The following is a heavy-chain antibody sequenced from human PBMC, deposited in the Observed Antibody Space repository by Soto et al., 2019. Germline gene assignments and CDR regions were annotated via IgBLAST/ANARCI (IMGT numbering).Heavy chain of an antibody. Sequence: QVQLVESGGGVVQPGRSLRLSCAASGFTFSSYGRHWVRKAQARGREWGAVISYDGSNKYYADSVKGRFTISRDNSKNTLYLQMNSLRAEDTAVYYCAKDPQKYYYGSGTFDYWGQGTLVTVSS. V-gene: IGHV3-30*18. CDR1: GFTFSSYG. CDR2: ISYDGSNK. D-gene: IGHD3-10*01. CDR3: AKDPQKYYYGSGTFDY. J-gene: IGHJ4*02.